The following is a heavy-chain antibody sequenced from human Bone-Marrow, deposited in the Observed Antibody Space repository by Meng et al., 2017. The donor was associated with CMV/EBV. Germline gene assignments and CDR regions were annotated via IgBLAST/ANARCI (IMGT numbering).Heavy chain of an antibody. Sequence: GESLKISCAASGFTVSSNYMSWVRQAPGKGLEWVSSINSGGENTHYADSVKGRFTISRDNSKNTLYLQLNNLRADDTAIYYCAAQKILGDRCGYWGQGTLVTVSS. V-gene: IGHV3-23*01. CDR1: GFTVSSNY. D-gene: IGHD2-21*01. CDR3: AAQKILGDRCGY. CDR2: INSGGENT. J-gene: IGHJ4*02.